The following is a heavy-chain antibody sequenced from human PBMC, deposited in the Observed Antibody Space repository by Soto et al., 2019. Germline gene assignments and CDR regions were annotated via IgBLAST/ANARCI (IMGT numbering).Heavy chain of an antibody. J-gene: IGHJ4*02. CDR3: ARDLTYYYGSGSYEASDY. Sequence: ASVKVSCKASGYTFTSYGISWVRQAPGQGLEWMGWISAYNGNTNYAQKLQGRVTMTTDTSTSTVYMELSSLRSEDTAVYYCARDLTYYYGSGSYEASDYWGQGTLVTVSS. CDR2: ISAYNGNT. D-gene: IGHD3-10*01. CDR1: GYTFTSYG. V-gene: IGHV1-18*01.